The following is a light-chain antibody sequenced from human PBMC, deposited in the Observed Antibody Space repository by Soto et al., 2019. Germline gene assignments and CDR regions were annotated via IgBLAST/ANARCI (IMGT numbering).Light chain of an antibody. Sequence: DIQSTQSPYSVSASLGDRAPISSRASQGITNRLAWYQQKPGKAPKLLIYEASSLQSGVPSRISGSGSGTDFTLTISSLQPEDFATYYCQQANSFPITFGQGTRLEIK. CDR2: EAS. V-gene: IGKV1D-12*01. CDR3: QQANSFPIT. CDR1: QGITNR. J-gene: IGKJ5*01.